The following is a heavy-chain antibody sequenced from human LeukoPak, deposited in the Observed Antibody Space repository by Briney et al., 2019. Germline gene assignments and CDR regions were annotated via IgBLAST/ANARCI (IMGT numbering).Heavy chain of an antibody. CDR3: ARDQTGGYDFWSGYRYYYYYYMDV. CDR2: INHSGST. V-gene: IGHV4-34*01. Sequence: SETLSLTCAVYGGSFSGYYWSWIRQPPGKGLEWIGEINHSGSTNYNPSLKSRVTISVDTSKNQFSLKLSSVTAADTAVYYCARDQTGGYDFWSGYRYYYYYYMDVWGKGTTVTVSS. D-gene: IGHD3-3*01. J-gene: IGHJ6*03. CDR1: GGSFSGYY.